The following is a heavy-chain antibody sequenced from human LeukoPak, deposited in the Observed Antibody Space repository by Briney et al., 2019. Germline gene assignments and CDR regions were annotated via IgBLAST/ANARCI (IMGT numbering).Heavy chain of an antibody. Sequence: PGGSLRLSCAASGFTFSDYYMSWIRQAPGKGLEWGSYISSSGSTIYYADSVKGRFTISRDNAKNSLYLQMNSLRAEDTAVHYCALGGRVIAAAGIYVYWGQGTLVTVSS. CDR3: ALGGRVIAAAGIYVY. D-gene: IGHD6-13*01. J-gene: IGHJ4*02. V-gene: IGHV3-11*01. CDR2: ISSSGSTI. CDR1: GFTFSDYY.